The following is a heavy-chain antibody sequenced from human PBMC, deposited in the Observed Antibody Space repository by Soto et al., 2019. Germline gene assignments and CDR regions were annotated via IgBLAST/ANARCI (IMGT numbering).Heavy chain of an antibody. CDR1: GFILGDYG. Sequence: EVLLVESGGGLVQPGRSLRLSCAASGFILGDYGMHWVRQAPGKGLEWVAGISWNSGSIGYADSVQGRFTISRDNAKKALYLQMKSLRAEDTAFYYCAKDYLTAGYNSGWYDHWGQGALVTVSS. CDR3: AKDYLTAGYNSGWYDH. D-gene: IGHD6-19*01. V-gene: IGHV3-9*01. CDR2: ISWNSGSI. J-gene: IGHJ5*02.